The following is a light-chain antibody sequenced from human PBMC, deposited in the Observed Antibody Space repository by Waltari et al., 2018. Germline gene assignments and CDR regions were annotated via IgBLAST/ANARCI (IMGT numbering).Light chain of an antibody. CDR2: AVS. J-gene: IGKJ1*01. CDR1: QDISSW. V-gene: IGKV1-12*01. Sequence: EIQMTQSPSSVSASVGDRVTITCRAGQDISSWLAWYQHKPGQAPNLLISAVSTLQSGVPARFSGSGSGTDFTITISSLQPEDLATYYCQQGSTFPPTFGQGTKVEIK. CDR3: QQGSTFPPT.